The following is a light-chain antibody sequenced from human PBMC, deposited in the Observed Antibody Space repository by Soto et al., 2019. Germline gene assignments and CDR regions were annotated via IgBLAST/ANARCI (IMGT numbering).Light chain of an antibody. Sequence: IVMTQSPATLSVSPGERVTLSCRASETVRTNLAWFQQKPGQTPRLLIFGASTRATGIPTRFTGSGSETEFTLTIGSLQSEDLAVYYRQQYYNWPPYTFGQGTKLEIK. CDR3: QQYYNWPPYT. V-gene: IGKV3-15*01. CDR1: ETVRTN. J-gene: IGKJ2*01. CDR2: GAS.